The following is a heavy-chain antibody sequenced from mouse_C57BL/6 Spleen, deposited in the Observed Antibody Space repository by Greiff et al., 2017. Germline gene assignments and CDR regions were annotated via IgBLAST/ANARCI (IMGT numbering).Heavy chain of an antibody. CDR1: GYTFTSYW. V-gene: IGHV1-74*01. J-gene: IGHJ3*01. CDR2: IHPSDSDT. D-gene: IGHD4-1*01. CDR3: AIMGEDWTDWFAY. Sequence: QVQLQQPGAELVKPGASVKVSCKASGYTFTSYWMHWVKQRPGQGLEWIGRIHPSDSDTNYNQKFKGKATLTVDKASSTAYMQLSSLTSEDSAFYYYAIMGEDWTDWFAYWGQGTLVTVSS.